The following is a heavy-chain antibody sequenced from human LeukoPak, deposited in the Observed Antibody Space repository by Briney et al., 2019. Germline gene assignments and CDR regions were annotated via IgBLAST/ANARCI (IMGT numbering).Heavy chain of an antibody. CDR1: GFTVSSNY. CDR3: ARIIEIGYCSGGSCYQTSRYFDY. V-gene: IGHV3-53*01. J-gene: IGHJ4*02. CDR2: IYSGGST. Sequence: GGSLRLSCAASGFTVSSNYMSWVRQAPGKGLEWVSVIYSGGSTYYADSVKGRFTISRDNSKNTLYLQMNSLRAEDTAVYYCARIIEIGYCSGGSCYQTSRYFDYWGQGTLVTVSS. D-gene: IGHD2-15*01.